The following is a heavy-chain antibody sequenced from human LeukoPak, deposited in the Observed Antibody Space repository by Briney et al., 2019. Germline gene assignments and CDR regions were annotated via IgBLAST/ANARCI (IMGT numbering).Heavy chain of an antibody. CDR2: MNPNSGNT. Sequence: ASVKVCCKASGYTFTSYDINWVRQASGQGLEWMGWMNPNSGNTGFAQRFQGRVTMSKDTSITTAYMELRNLRSEDTAMYYCVRSGFCSGATCAYQWSLGWFDPWGQGTLVIVSS. CDR1: GYTFTSYD. V-gene: IGHV1-8*01. J-gene: IGHJ5*02. CDR3: VRSGFCSGATCAYQWSLGWFDP. D-gene: IGHD2-15*01.